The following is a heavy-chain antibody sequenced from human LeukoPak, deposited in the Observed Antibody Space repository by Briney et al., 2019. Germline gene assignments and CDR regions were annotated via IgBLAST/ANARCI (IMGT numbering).Heavy chain of an antibody. CDR2: IWYDGSNK. CDR1: GFTFSSYG. V-gene: IGHV3-33*01. CDR3: ARDSEHVDY. Sequence: GGSLRLSCAASGFTFSSYGMHWVRQAPGKGLEWVAVIWYDGSNKYYADSVKGRFTISRDNAKNSLYLQMNSLRAEDTAVYYCARDSEHVDYWGQGTLVTVSS. J-gene: IGHJ4*02.